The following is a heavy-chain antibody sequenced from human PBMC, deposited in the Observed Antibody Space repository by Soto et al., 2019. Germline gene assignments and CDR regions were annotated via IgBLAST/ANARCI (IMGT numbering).Heavy chain of an antibody. D-gene: IGHD2-15*01. CDR2: ISSGSSNI. CDR1: GFAFRRYN. J-gene: IGHJ4*02. CDR3: ASATVVAATFDF. Sequence: EVQLVESGGGLVKPGGSLTLSCAASGFAFRRYNMNWVRQAPGEGLEWVASISSGSSNIYYSDSVKGRFTISRENAKNTLFLQMDSLRAEDSAVYYCASATVVAATFDFWGQGTLVTVSS. V-gene: IGHV3-21*01.